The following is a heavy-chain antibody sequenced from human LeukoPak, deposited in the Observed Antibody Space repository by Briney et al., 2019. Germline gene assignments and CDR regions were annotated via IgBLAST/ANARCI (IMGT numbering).Heavy chain of an antibody. D-gene: IGHD6-13*01. J-gene: IGHJ6*03. V-gene: IGHV1-18*01. CDR3: ARDPTGIAAAGYYYYYYMDV. Sequence: ASVKVSCKSSGYTFTSYGISWVRQAPGQGLEWMGWISAYNGNTNYTQKLQGRVTMTTDTSTSTAYMELRSLRSDDTAVYYCARDPTGIAAAGYYYYYYMDVWGKATTVTISS. CDR1: GYTFTSYG. CDR2: ISAYNGNT.